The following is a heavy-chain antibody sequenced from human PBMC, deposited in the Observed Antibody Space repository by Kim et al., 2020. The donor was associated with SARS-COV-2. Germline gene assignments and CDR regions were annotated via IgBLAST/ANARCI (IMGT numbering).Heavy chain of an antibody. J-gene: IGHJ6*02. V-gene: IGHV4-59*13. CDR1: GGSISSYY. D-gene: IGHD3-16*01. CDR2: MYSSGST. CDR3: ARVPEFGTYYAMDA. Sequence: SETLSLTCTVSGGSISSYYWTWIRQAPGKGLEWIGRMYSSGSTTYNPSLKSRVTISVDTSRNHFFLELSSVTAADTAVYYCARVPEFGTYYAMDAWGQGTTVAVSS.